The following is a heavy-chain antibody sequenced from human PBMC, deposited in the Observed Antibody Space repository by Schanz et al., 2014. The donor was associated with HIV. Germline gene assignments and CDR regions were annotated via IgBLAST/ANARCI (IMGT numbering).Heavy chain of an antibody. V-gene: IGHV3-23*01. CDR1: GFRFNSYA. CDR3: ALSRPSGYGGSWYFDL. D-gene: IGHD2-15*01. J-gene: IGHJ2*01. Sequence: EVQLLESGGGLVQPGGSLRLSCAVSGFRFNSYAMSWVRQAPGKGLECVSVISGSGGSAYYGDSVKGRFTISRDNSKNTLYLQMNSLRAEDTAVYYCALSRPSGYGGSWYFDLWGRGTLVAVSS. CDR2: ISGSGGSA.